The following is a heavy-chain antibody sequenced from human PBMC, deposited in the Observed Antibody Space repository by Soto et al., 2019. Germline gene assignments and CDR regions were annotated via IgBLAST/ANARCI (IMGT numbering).Heavy chain of an antibody. CDR3: ARGFGPPLRETYYYDSSGYPWGALDY. CDR2: IYHSGST. V-gene: IGHV4-4*02. Sequence: KPSETLSLTCAVSGGSISSSNWWSWVRQPPGKGLEWIGEIYHSGSTNYNPSLKSRVTISVDKSKNQFSLKLSSVTAADTAVYYCARGFGPPLRETYYYDSSGYPWGALDYWGQGTLVTVSS. J-gene: IGHJ4*02. D-gene: IGHD3-22*01. CDR1: GGSISSSNW.